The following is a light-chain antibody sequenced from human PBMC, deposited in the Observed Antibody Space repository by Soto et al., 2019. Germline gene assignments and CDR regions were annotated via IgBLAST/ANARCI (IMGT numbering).Light chain of an antibody. Sequence: EIVLAQSPGTLSLSPGERATLSCRASQSVTNSFLAWYQQKPGQAPRLLIYGASRRAPGIPDRFTGSGSGTAFTLTISRLEPENCAVYYCQQYVSSPWAFGQGTKVEI. CDR3: QQYVSSPWA. J-gene: IGKJ1*01. V-gene: IGKV3-20*01. CDR1: QSVTNSF. CDR2: GAS.